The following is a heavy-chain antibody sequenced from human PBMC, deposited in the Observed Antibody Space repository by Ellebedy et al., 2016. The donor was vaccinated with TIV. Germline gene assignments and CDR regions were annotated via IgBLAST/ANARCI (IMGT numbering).Heavy chain of an antibody. D-gene: IGHD3-10*01. CDR3: ARDQRPPIGEPPFDV. CDR2: MNPNSGNT. Sequence: ASVKVSCKASGYTFTSYDINWVRQATGQGLEWMGWMNPNSGNTGYAQKFQGRVTMTRNTSISTAYMELSSLRSEDTAVYYCARDQRPPIGEPPFDVWGKGTTVTVSS. J-gene: IGHJ6*04. CDR1: GYTFTSYD. V-gene: IGHV1-8*01.